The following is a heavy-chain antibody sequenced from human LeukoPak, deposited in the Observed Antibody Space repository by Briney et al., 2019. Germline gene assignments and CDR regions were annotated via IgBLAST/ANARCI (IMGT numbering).Heavy chain of an antibody. J-gene: IGHJ4*02. Sequence: SETLSLTCTVSGGSISSYYWSWIRQPPGKGLEWIGYIYYSGSTNYNPSLKSRVTISVDTSKNQFSLKLSSVTAADTAVYYCARDDRDYYDSSGLDYWGQGTLVTVSS. CDR1: GGSISSYY. D-gene: IGHD3-22*01. V-gene: IGHV4-59*01. CDR3: ARDDRDYYDSSGLDY. CDR2: IYYSGST.